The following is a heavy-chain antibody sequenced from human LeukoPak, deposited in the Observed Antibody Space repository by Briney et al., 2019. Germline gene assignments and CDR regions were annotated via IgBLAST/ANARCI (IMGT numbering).Heavy chain of an antibody. Sequence: SETLSLTCTVSGGSISSYYWSWIRQPPGKGLEWIGYIYYSGSTNYNPSLKSRVTISVDTPKNQFSLKLSSVTAADTAVYYCARRELYYDSSGYPYNWFDPWGQGTLVTVSS. CDR2: IYYSGST. CDR3: ARRELYYDSSGYPYNWFDP. CDR1: GGSISSYY. D-gene: IGHD3-22*01. J-gene: IGHJ5*02. V-gene: IGHV4-59*08.